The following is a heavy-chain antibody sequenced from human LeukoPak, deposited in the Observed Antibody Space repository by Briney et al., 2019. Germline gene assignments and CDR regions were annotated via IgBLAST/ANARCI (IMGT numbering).Heavy chain of an antibody. CDR3: AKEGSQYASSWFDH. CDR1: GFTFSSCG. Sequence: GGSLRLSCAASGFTFSSCGMQWVRQAPGMGPEWVSVISHDGTVRHYADSVKGRFTISRDSSTNRLYLQMDSLRTEDTAVYYCAKEGSQYASSWFDHWGQGTLVTVSS. J-gene: IGHJ5*02. D-gene: IGHD2-2*01. V-gene: IGHV3-30*18. CDR2: ISHDGTVR.